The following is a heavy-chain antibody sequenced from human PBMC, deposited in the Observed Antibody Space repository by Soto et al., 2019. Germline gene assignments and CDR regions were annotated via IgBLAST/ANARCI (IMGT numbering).Heavy chain of an antibody. CDR1: GASISGYY. D-gene: IGHD1-1*01. J-gene: IGHJ5*02. V-gene: IGHV4-4*07. CDR2: IYATGTT. Sequence: NPSETLSLTCTVSGASISGYYWSWIRKSAGKGLEWIGRIYATGTTDYNPSLKSRVMMSVDTSKKQFSLRLRSVNAADTAVYYCVRDGTKTLRDWFDPWGQGISVTVSS. CDR3: VRDGTKTLRDWFDP.